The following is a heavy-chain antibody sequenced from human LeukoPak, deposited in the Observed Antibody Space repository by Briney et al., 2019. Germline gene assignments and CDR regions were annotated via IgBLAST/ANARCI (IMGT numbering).Heavy chain of an antibody. Sequence: PGGSLRLSCAASEFTFSIYWMSWVRQAPGKGLEWVADIKQDGSEKYYVHSVKGRFTISRQNAKNSLFLQMNSLRAEDTAVYYCARHRSGGSQDDAFDIWGQGTMVTVSS. CDR2: IKQDGSEK. V-gene: IGHV3-7*01. CDR3: ARHRSGGSQDDAFDI. J-gene: IGHJ3*02. CDR1: EFTFSIYW. D-gene: IGHD2-15*01.